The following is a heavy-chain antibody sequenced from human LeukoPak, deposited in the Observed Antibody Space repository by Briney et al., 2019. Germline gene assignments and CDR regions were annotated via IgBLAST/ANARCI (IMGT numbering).Heavy chain of an antibody. J-gene: IGHJ6*03. CDR2: INPSGGST. Sequence: ASVTVSCKASGYTFTSYYMHWVRQAPGQGREWMGIINPSGGSTSYPQKFQGRVTMARDTSTSTVYMELSSMRSEDTAVYCCARGAASYDSSGYYFPYYYYYMDVWGKGTTVTISS. D-gene: IGHD3-22*01. CDR1: GYTFTSYY. CDR3: ARGAASYDSSGYYFPYYYYYMDV. V-gene: IGHV1-46*01.